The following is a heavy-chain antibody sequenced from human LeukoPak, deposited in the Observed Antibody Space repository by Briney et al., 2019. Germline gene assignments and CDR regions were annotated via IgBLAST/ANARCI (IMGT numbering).Heavy chain of an antibody. CDR2: ISGSGGST. D-gene: IGHD6-13*01. J-gene: IGHJ4*02. V-gene: IGHV3-23*01. Sequence: GGSLRLSCAASGFTFSSYGMSWVRQAPGKGLEWVSAISGSGGSTYYADSVKGRFTISRDNSKNTLYLQMNSLRAEDTAVYYCAKAWIAAAGAWYALFDYWGQGTLATVSS. CDR1: GFTFSSYG. CDR3: AKAWIAAAGAWYALFDY.